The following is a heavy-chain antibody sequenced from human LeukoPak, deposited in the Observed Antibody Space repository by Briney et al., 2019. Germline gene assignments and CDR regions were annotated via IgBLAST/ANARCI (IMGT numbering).Heavy chain of an antibody. CDR1: GYTFTSYG. J-gene: IGHJ4*02. CDR3: ARVQYYYDCSGYFGY. V-gene: IGHV1-18*01. D-gene: IGHD3-22*01. CDR2: ISAYNGNT. Sequence: ASVKVSCKASGYTFTSYGISWVRQAPGQGLEWMGWISAYNGNTNYAQKLQGRVTMTTDTSTSTAYMELRSLRSDDTAVYYCARVQYYYDCSGYFGYWGQGTLVTVSS.